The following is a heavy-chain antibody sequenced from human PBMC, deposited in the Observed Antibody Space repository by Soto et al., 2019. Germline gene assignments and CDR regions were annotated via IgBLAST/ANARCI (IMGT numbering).Heavy chain of an antibody. CDR2: INPSGGSR. CDR1: GFSFSGYF. J-gene: IGHJ4*02. V-gene: IGHV1-46*01. CDR3: ARGLRYCCIIRCYNWGIDD. D-gene: IGHD2-2*02. Sequence: ASVKVSCKASGFSFSGYFMHWVRQAPGQGLEWMGIINPSGGSRNYAQKFQGRVTITRDTSTSTVYMDLSSLRYEDTAVYYCARGLRYCCIIRCYNWGIDDWGQGTLVTVSS.